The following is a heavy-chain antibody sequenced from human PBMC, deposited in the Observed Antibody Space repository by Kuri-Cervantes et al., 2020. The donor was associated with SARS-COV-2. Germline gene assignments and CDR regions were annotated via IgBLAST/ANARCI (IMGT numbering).Heavy chain of an antibody. J-gene: IGHJ6*02. D-gene: IGHD3-3*01. CDR3: ARGGDFWYFYYGMDV. V-gene: IGHV1-3*01. CDR2: INAGNGNT. CDR1: GYTFTGYY. Sequence: ASVKVSCKASGYTFTGYYMHWVRQAPGQGLEWMGWINAGNGNTKYSQKFQGRVTITRDTPASTAYMELSSLRSEDTAVYYCARGGDFWYFYYGMDVWGQGTTVTVSS.